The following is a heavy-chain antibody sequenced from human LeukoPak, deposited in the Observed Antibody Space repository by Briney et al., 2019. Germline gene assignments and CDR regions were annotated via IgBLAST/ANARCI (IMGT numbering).Heavy chain of an antibody. CDR3: ARDHPIWFGELIAPFGAFDI. Sequence: PGGSLRLSCAASGFTFSSYSMNWVRQAPGKGLEWVSSISSSSSYIYYADPVKGRFTISRDNAKNSLYLQMNSLRAEDTAVYYCARDHPIWFGELIAPFGAFDIWGQGTMVTVSS. CDR1: GFTFSSYS. D-gene: IGHD3-10*01. CDR2: ISSSSSYI. J-gene: IGHJ3*02. V-gene: IGHV3-21*01.